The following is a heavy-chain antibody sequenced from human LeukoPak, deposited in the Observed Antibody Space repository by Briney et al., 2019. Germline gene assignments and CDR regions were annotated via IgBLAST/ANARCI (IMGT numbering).Heavy chain of an antibody. Sequence: SVKVSCKASGGTFSSYAISWVRQAPGQGLEWMGRIIPILGIANYAQKFQGRVTITADKSTSTAYMELSSLRSEDTAVYYCARDRLSKGGIPRNNFDYWGQGTLVTVSS. CDR2: IIPILGIA. CDR1: GGTFSSYA. V-gene: IGHV1-69*04. CDR3: ARDRLSKGGIPRNNFDY. D-gene: IGHD2-15*01. J-gene: IGHJ4*02.